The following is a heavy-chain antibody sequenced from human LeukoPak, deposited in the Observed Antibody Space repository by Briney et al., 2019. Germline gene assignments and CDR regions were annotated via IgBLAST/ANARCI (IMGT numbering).Heavy chain of an antibody. Sequence: SETLSLTCTVSGGSVSSGSYYWSWIRQPPGKGLEWIGYIYYSGSTNYSPSLKSRVTISVDTSKNQFSLKLSSVTAADTAVYYCARGTYYSSSGSYYNLDQWGQGTLVTVSS. CDR3: ARGTYYSSSGSYYNLDQ. CDR2: IYYSGST. J-gene: IGHJ4*02. D-gene: IGHD3-10*01. CDR1: GGSVSSGSYY. V-gene: IGHV4-61*01.